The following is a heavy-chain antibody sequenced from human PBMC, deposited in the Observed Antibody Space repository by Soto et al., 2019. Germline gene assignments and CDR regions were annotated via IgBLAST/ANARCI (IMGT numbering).Heavy chain of an antibody. V-gene: IGHV3-23*01. CDR2: ISGPGVGS. CDR3: AKPRLVAGLIKYVDFAS. CDR1: GFTFSSYA. J-gene: IGHJ4*02. D-gene: IGHD6-19*01. Sequence: VQLLESGGGLVQPGGSLRLACEVSGFTFSSYAMSWVRQAPGKGLEWCAVISGPGVGSHYADSVTGRFTISRDNAKNTLNLEMNSLRAEDTAVYCCAKPRLVAGLIKYVDFASWGQGTLVTVSS.